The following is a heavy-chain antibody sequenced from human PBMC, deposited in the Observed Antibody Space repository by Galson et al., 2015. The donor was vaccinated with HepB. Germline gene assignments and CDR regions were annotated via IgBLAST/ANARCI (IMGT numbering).Heavy chain of an antibody. J-gene: IGHJ4*02. D-gene: IGHD2-21*01. CDR2: IRHKGYGGTA. CDR3: TRESGGDSDY. CDR1: GFTFGDYA. V-gene: IGHV3-49*03. Sequence: SLRLSCATSGFTFGDYAMSWFRQAPGKGLEWVGFIRHKGYGGTAEYAASVKARSSISRDDSESIAYLQMDSLKTDDTAVYYCTRESGGDSDYWGQGTLVTVSS.